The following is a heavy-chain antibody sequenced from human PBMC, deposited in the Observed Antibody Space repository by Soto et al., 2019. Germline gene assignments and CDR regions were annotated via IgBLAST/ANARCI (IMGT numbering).Heavy chain of an antibody. J-gene: IGHJ4*02. Sequence: SETLSLTCTVSGGSISSSSYYWGWIRQPPGKGLEWIGSIYYSGSTYYNPSLKSRVTISVDTSKNQFSLKLSSVTTADTAVYYCAREIRQLDTMFFWSGYFDYWGQGTLVTVSP. CDR2: IYYSGST. V-gene: IGHV4-39*07. CDR1: GGSISSSSYY. CDR3: AREIRQLDTMFFWSGYFDY. D-gene: IGHD3-3*01.